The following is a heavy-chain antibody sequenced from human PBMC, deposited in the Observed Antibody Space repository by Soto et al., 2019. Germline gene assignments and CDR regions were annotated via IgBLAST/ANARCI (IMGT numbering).Heavy chain of an antibody. V-gene: IGHV4-4*07. CDR2: IYSGGST. D-gene: IGHD3-10*01. J-gene: IGHJ4*02. CDR3: ARGPGGFGDFSLDY. CDR1: GGSISQYY. Sequence: TSETLSLTCGVSGGSISQYYWSWIRQPAGKGLEWIGRIYSGGSTNYNPSLESRVTMSVDTSKNKFSLKLSSVTAADTAVYYCARGPGGFGDFSLDYWGQGTLVTVSS.